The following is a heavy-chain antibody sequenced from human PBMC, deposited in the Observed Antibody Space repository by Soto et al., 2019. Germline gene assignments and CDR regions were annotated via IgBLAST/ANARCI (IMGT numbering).Heavy chain of an antibody. CDR3: ARLYKWELDVVDI. CDR1: GFTFSSYS. V-gene: IGHV3-21*01. CDR2: ISSSSSYI. Sequence: GGSLRLSCAASGFTFSSYSMNWVRQAPGKGLEWVSSISSSSSYIYYADSVKGRFTISRDNAKNSLYLQMNSLRAEDTAVYYCARLYKWELDVVDIWGQGTSVTVSS. D-gene: IGHD1-26*01. J-gene: IGHJ3*02.